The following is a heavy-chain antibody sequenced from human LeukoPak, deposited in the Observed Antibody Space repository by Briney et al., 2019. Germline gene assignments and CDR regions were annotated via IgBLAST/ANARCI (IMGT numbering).Heavy chain of an antibody. Sequence: SETLSLTCTVSGVSVSSGSYYWSWIRQPPGKGLEWVGYIYYSGSTNYNPSLKSRVTISVDTSKNQFSLKLSSVTAADTAVYYCARSGSRVLPAAIWGQGTLVTVSS. CDR2: IYYSGST. CDR3: ARSGSRVLPAAI. D-gene: IGHD2-2*01. J-gene: IGHJ4*02. V-gene: IGHV4-61*01. CDR1: GVSVSSGSYY.